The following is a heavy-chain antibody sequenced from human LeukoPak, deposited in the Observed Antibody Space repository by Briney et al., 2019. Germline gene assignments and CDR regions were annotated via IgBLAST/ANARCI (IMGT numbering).Heavy chain of an antibody. J-gene: IGHJ4*02. V-gene: IGHV3-48*02. CDR2: ISSSSSTI. D-gene: IGHD5-12*01. CDR1: GLTFSSHW. CDR3: ARSYGGYTDS. Sequence: GGSLRLSCAASGLTFSSHWMHWVRQAPGKGLEWVSYISSSSSTIYYADSVKGRFTISRDNAKNSLYLQMNSLRDEDTAVYYCARSYGGYTDSWGQGTLVTVS.